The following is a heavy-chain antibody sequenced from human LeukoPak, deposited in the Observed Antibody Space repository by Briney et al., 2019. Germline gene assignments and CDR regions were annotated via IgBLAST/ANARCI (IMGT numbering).Heavy chain of an antibody. CDR3: ASETYYYGSGSYYKGQF. CDR1: GFTFSRYL. D-gene: IGHD3-10*01. J-gene: IGHJ4*02. Sequence: PGGSLRLSCTASGFTFSRYLMHWVRQAPGKGLVGVSRINGDGTITTYADSVKGRFTVSRDNAKNTLYLQMNSLRAEDTAVYNCASETYYYGSGSYYKGQFWGQGTLVAVSS. V-gene: IGHV3-74*01. CDR2: INGDGTIT.